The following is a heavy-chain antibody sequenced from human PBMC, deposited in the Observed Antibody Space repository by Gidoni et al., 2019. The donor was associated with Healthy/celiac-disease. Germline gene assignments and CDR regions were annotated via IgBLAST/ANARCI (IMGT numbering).Heavy chain of an antibody. Sequence: QVQLVESGGGVVQPGRSLRLSCAASGFTFSSSGMHWVRQAPGKGLEWVAVIWYDGSNKYDADSVKGRFTISRDNSKNTLYLQMNSLRAEDTAVYYCAAFPADYGDYPLYYFDYWGQGTLVTVSS. CDR3: AAFPADYGDYPLYYFDY. CDR1: GFTFSSSG. D-gene: IGHD4-17*01. V-gene: IGHV3-33*01. CDR2: IWYDGSNK. J-gene: IGHJ4*02.